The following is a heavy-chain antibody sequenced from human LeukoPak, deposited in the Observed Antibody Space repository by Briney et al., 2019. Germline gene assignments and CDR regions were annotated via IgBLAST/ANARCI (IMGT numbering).Heavy chain of an antibody. D-gene: IGHD4-17*01. CDR3: AGKPRVTIAFDI. Sequence: PSETLSLTCTVSGGSISSYYWSWIRQPPGKGLEWIGYIYYSGSTNYNPSLKSRVTISVDTSKNQFSLKLSSVTAADTAVYYCAGKPRVTIAFDIWGQGTMVTVSS. CDR2: IYYSGST. CDR1: GGSISSYY. J-gene: IGHJ3*02. V-gene: IGHV4-59*01.